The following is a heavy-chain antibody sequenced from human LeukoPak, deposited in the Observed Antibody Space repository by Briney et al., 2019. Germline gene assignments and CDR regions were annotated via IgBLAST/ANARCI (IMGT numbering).Heavy chain of an antibody. CDR1: GFTFSSYA. CDR3: ERFVYSHGRYYYDSSSPNNWFDP. Sequence: GGSLRLSCAASGFTFSSYAMHWVRQAPGKGLEWVAVISYDGGNKYYADSVKGRFTISRDNSKNTLYLQMNSLRAEDTAVYYCERFVYSHGRYYYDSSSPNNWFDPWGQGTLVTVSS. J-gene: IGHJ5*02. V-gene: IGHV3-30-3*01. D-gene: IGHD3-22*01. CDR2: ISYDGGNK.